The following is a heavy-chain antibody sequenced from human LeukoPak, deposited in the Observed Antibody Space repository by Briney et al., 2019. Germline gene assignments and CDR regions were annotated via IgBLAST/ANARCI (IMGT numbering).Heavy chain of an antibody. V-gene: IGHV1-46*01. CDR2: INPSGGST. CDR3: ASFQWLRYFDF. D-gene: IGHD5-12*01. J-gene: IGHJ4*02. Sequence: ASVKVSCKASGYTFTSYYMHWVRQAPGQGLEWMGIINPSGGSTSYAQKFQGRVTMTRDMSTSTVYMELSSLRSEDTAVYFCASFQWLRYFDFWGQGTLVTVSS. CDR1: GYTFTSYY.